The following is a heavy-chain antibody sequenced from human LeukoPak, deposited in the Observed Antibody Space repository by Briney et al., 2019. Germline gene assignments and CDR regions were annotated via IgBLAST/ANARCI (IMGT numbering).Heavy chain of an antibody. J-gene: IGHJ6*03. CDR3: ARGVGTIFGVVINYYYYYYMDV. Sequence: PSETLSLTCTVSGGSISSYYWSWIRQPAGKGLEWIGRIYTSGSTNYNPSLKSRVTMSVDTSKNQFSLKLSSVTAADTAVYYCARGVGTIFGVVINYYYYYYMDVWGKGTTATVSS. CDR1: GGSISSYY. CDR2: IYTSGST. D-gene: IGHD3-3*01. V-gene: IGHV4-4*07.